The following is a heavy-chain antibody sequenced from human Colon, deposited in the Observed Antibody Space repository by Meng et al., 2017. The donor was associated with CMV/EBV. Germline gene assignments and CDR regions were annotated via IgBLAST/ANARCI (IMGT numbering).Heavy chain of an antibody. CDR3: AKDREYYDSSGYDY. V-gene: IGHV3-23*03. D-gene: IGHD3-22*01. CDR2: SYSGGSST. CDR1: GFTFSSSA. J-gene: IGHJ4*02. Sequence: SGFTFSSSAISWVRQAPGKGLEWVSVSYSGGSSTYYADAVKGRFTVSRDNSKNTLYLQMNSLRAEDTAVYYCAKDREYYDSSGYDYWGQGTLVTVSS.